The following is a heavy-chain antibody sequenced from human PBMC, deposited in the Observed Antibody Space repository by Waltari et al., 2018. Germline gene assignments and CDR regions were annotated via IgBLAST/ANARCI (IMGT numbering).Heavy chain of an antibody. J-gene: IGHJ5*02. CDR3: ASGFRTGTSYYGNYFDP. CDR1: GFTFSSYW. D-gene: IGHD2-2*03. Sequence: EVQLVESGGGLVQPGGSLRLSCTASGFTFSSYWMVWLRQAPGRGLEGVANIKQDGSWGYYVDAVKGRFTISRDNAKSALYLQMNSLRAEDTALYYCASGFRTGTSYYGNYFDPWGHGTLVTVSS. CDR2: IKQDGSWG. V-gene: IGHV3-7*01.